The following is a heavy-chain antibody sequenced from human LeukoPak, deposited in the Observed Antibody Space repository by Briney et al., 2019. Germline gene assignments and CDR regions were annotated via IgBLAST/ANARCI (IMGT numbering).Heavy chain of an antibody. CDR3: AKDRTSMVATFFDY. V-gene: IGHV3-9*01. CDR2: ISWNSGSI. J-gene: IGHJ4*02. D-gene: IGHD5-12*01. Sequence: GGSLRLSCAASGFTFDDYAMHWVRQAPGKGLGWVSGISWNSGSIGYADSVKGRFTISRDNAKNSLYLQMNSLRAEDTALYYCAKDRTSMVATFFDYWGQGTLVTVSS. CDR1: GFTFDDYA.